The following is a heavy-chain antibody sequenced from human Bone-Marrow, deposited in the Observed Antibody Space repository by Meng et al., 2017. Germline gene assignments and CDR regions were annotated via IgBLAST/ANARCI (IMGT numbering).Heavy chain of an antibody. D-gene: IGHD3-9*01. CDR2: IKSKTDGGTT. Sequence: GESLKISCAASGFTFSNAWMSWVRQAPGKGLEWVGRIKSKTDGGTTDYAAPVKGRFTISRDDSKNTLYLQMNSLKTEDTAVYYCTSNVRYFDWLVYYYYGMDVWGQGTTVTGAS. V-gene: IGHV3-15*01. CDR1: GFTFSNAW. CDR3: TSNVRYFDWLVYYYYGMDV. J-gene: IGHJ6*02.